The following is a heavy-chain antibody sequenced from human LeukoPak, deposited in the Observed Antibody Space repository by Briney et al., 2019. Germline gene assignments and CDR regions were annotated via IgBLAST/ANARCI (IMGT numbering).Heavy chain of an antibody. CDR2: ISGSGGST. J-gene: IGHJ6*03. Sequence: GGSLRLSCAASGFTFSSYAMSWVRPAPGKGLEWVSAISGSGGSTYYADSVKGRFTISRDNSKNTLYLQMNSLRAEDTAVYYCAKDCYYDSSGYYYNPMDVWGKGTTVTVSS. D-gene: IGHD3-22*01. CDR1: GFTFSSYA. V-gene: IGHV3-23*01. CDR3: AKDCYYDSSGYYYNPMDV.